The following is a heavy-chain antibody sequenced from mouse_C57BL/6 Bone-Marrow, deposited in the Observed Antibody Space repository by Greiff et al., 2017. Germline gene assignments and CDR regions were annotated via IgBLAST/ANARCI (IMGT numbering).Heavy chain of an antibody. Sequence: EVQVVESGAELVRPGASVKLSCTASGFNIKDDYMHWVQQRPEPGLEWIGWIDPENGDTEYASKFQGKATITADTSSNTAYLQLSSLTSEDTAVYYCTTPIYYDYDVNYWGQGTLVTVSA. CDR3: TTPIYYDYDVNY. V-gene: IGHV14-4*01. J-gene: IGHJ3*01. CDR1: GFNIKDDY. D-gene: IGHD2-4*01. CDR2: IDPENGDT.